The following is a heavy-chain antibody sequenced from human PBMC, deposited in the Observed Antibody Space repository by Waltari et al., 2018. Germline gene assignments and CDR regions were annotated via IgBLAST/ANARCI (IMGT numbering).Heavy chain of an antibody. J-gene: IGHJ3*02. CDR3: ARDSRITVTTDDAFDI. D-gene: IGHD4-17*01. CDR1: GGSISSSSYY. Sequence: QLQLQESGPGLVKPSETLSLTCTVSGGSISSSSYYWGWIRQPPGKGLEWIGCIYYSGSTYYNPSLKSRVTISVDTSKNQFSLKLSSVTAADTAVYYCARDSRITVTTDDAFDIWGQGTMVTVSS. V-gene: IGHV4-39*07. CDR2: IYYSGST.